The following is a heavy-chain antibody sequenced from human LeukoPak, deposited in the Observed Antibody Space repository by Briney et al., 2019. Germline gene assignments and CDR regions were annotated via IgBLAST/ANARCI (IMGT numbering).Heavy chain of an antibody. Sequence: GGSLRLSCASSGFTFSSYSMNWVRQAPGKGLERVSSISSSRSYIYYADEVKGRFTTSRDNAKNSLYLQMNSLRAEDTAVYYCCYYDSSGYYYWGQGTLVTVSS. J-gene: IGHJ4*02. CDR3: CYYDSSGYYY. CDR1: GFTFSSYS. D-gene: IGHD3-22*01. V-gene: IGHV3-21*01. CDR2: ISSSRSYI.